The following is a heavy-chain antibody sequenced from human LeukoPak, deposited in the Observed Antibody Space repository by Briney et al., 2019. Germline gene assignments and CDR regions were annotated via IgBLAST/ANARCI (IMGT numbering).Heavy chain of an antibody. D-gene: IGHD3-3*01. V-gene: IGHV3-30-3*01. CDR1: GFTFSSYA. CDR2: ISYDGSNK. Sequence: GGSLRLSCAASGFTFSSYAMHWVRQAPGKGLEWVAVISYDGSNKYYADSVKGRFTISRDNSKNTLYLQMNSLRAEDTAVYYCARVITGVVTYYFDYWGQGTLVTVSS. J-gene: IGHJ4*02. CDR3: ARVITGVVTYYFDY.